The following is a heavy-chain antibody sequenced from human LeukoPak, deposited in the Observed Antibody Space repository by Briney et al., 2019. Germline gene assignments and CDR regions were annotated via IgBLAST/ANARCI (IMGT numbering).Heavy chain of an antibody. CDR1: GYSISSGYY. D-gene: IGHD6-19*01. CDR2: IYHCGST. Sequence: SETLSLTCTVSGYSISSGYYWGWIRQPPGKGLEWIGSIYHCGSTYYNPSLKSRVTISVDTSKNQFSLQLNSVTPEDTAVYYCARSNRNSSGFRFSGFDPWGQGTLVTVSS. J-gene: IGHJ5*02. V-gene: IGHV4-38-2*02. CDR3: ARSNRNSSGFRFSGFDP.